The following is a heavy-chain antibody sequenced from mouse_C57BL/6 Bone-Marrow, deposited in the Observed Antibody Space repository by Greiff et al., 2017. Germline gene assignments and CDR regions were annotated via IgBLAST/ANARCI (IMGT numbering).Heavy chain of an antibody. CDR3: ARPYYYDYDGYAMDY. J-gene: IGHJ4*01. CDR1: GFSLTSYG. V-gene: IGHV2-6*03. CDR2: IWSDGST. Sequence: VKLKESGPGLVAPSQSLSITCTVSGFSLTSYGVHWVRQPPGKGLEWLVVIWSDGSTTYNSAHKSRLSISKDNSKSQVFLKMNSLQTDDTAMYYCARPYYYDYDGYAMDYWGQGTSVTVST. D-gene: IGHD2-4*01.